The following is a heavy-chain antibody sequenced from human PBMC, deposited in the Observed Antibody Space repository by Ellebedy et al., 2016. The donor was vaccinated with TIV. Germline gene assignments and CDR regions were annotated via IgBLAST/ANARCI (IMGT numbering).Heavy chain of an antibody. CDR1: GGSISSSSYY. CDR3: AREPPIAARHLGVDV. J-gene: IGHJ6*02. D-gene: IGHD6-6*01. CDR2: IYYSGST. Sequence: SETLSLTCTVSGGSISSSSYYWGWIRQPPGKGLEWIGSIYYSGSTYYNPSLKSRFTISVDTSKNQFSLKLSSVTAADTAVYYCAREPPIAARHLGVDVWGQGTTVTVSS. V-gene: IGHV4-39*07.